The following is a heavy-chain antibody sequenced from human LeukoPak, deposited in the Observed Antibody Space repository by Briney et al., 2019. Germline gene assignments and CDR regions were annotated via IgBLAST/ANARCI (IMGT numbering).Heavy chain of an antibody. CDR3: ARKDDSCGYPFDY. CDR1: GFTFSSYA. V-gene: IGHV3-30-3*01. Sequence: GRSLRLSCAASGFTFSSYAMHWVRQAPGRGLEWVSVISDDGSDKRYADSVKGRFTISRDNSKKTLYLQRNSPRPEDTALYFCARKDDSCGYPFDYWGQGTLVTVSP. CDR2: ISDDGSDK. J-gene: IGHJ4*02. D-gene: IGHD3-22*01.